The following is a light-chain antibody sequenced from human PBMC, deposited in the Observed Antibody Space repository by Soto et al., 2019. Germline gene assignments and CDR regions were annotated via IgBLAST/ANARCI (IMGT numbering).Light chain of an antibody. Sequence: QTVVTQEPSFSVSPGGTVTLTCGLSSGSVSTIYYPSWYQQPPGQSPRTLIYNTNSRSSGVPDRFSVSILGSKAALTITGSQTDDESDYYCVLRTATGVSVFGGGTQLTV. CDR2: NTN. J-gene: IGLJ2*01. CDR3: VLRTATGVSV. V-gene: IGLV8-61*01. CDR1: SGSVSTIYY.